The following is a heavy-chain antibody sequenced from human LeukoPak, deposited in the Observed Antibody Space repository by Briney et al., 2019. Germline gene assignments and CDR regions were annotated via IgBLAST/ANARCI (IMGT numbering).Heavy chain of an antibody. CDR1: GFTFSSYA. CDR2: VKSDGSTT. D-gene: IGHD2-21*02. J-gene: IGHJ4*02. CDR3: ARGDPGHFDY. V-gene: IGHV3-74*03. Sequence: GGSLRLSCAASGFTFSSYAMNWVRQAPGKGLVWVSRVKSDGSTTTYADSVKGRFTISRDNAKDTLYLQMNSLRAEDTAVYYCARGDPGHFDYWGQGTLVTVSS.